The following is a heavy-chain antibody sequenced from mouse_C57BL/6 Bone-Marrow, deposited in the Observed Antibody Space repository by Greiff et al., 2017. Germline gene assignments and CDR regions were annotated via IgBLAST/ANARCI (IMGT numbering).Heavy chain of an antibody. CDR2: INPSSGYT. Sequence: QVQLQQSGAELAKPGASVKLSCKASGYTFTSYWMHWVKQRPGQGLEWIGYINPSSGYTKYNQKFKDKATLTADQSSSTAYMPLSSLTYEDAAVYYCARSIYYDSNYAMDYWGQGTSVTVSS. V-gene: IGHV1-7*01. J-gene: IGHJ4*01. CDR3: ARSIYYDSNYAMDY. CDR1: GYTFTSYW. D-gene: IGHD2-4*01.